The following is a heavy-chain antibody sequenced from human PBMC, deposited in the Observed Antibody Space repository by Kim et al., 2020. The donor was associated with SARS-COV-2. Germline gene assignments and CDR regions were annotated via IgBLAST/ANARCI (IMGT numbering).Heavy chain of an antibody. CDR3: ARFGEEQLVGGAFDL. Sequence: AQKFQGRVTITADESTSTAYMEVSSLTSEDSAVYYCARFGEEQLVGGAFDLWGQGTVVTVSS. D-gene: IGHD3-10*01. J-gene: IGHJ3*01. V-gene: IGHV1-69*01.